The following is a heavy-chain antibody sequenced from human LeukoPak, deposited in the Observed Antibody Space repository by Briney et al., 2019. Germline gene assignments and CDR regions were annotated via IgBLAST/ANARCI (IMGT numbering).Heavy chain of an antibody. J-gene: IGHJ6*03. D-gene: IGHD2-2*01. CDR3: ARHDSTVPAAHSDYMDV. CDR1: GYSFTSYW. Sequence: GESLKISCKGSGYSFTSYWIGWVRQMPGKGLEWMGIIYPGDSDTRYSPSFQGQVTISADKSISTAYLQWSSLKASDTAMYYCARHDSTVPAAHSDYMDVWGKGTTVTVSS. V-gene: IGHV5-51*01. CDR2: IYPGDSDT.